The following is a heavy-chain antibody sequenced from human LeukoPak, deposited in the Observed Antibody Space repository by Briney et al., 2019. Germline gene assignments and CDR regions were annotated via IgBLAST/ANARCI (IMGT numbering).Heavy chain of an antibody. J-gene: IGHJ4*02. CDR1: GYTFTSYD. CDR2: MNPNSGNT. Sequence: ASVKVSCKASGYTFTSYDINWVRQATGQGLEWMGWMNPNSGNTGYAQKFQGRVTMTTDTSTTTAHMELRSLTSDDTAIYYCARHGGIGPKRDYFDYWGQGTLVTVSS. CDR3: ARHGGIGPKRDYFDY. V-gene: IGHV1-8*01. D-gene: IGHD3-16*01.